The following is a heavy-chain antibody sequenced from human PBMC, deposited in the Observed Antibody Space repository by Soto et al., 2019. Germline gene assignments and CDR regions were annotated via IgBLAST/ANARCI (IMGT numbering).Heavy chain of an antibody. J-gene: IGHJ6*02. D-gene: IGHD6-13*01. CDR3: ARNIAAAGEHYYYGMDA. CDR2: IYPGDSDT. V-gene: IGHV5-51*01. CDR1: GFRVTSFW. Sequence: PVESLLASGQGSGFRVTSFWIVWVCQMPGKGQEWMGIIYPGDSDTRYSPSFQGQVTISADKSISTAYLQWSSLKASDTAMYYCARNIAAAGEHYYYGMDAWGQGSTVIV.